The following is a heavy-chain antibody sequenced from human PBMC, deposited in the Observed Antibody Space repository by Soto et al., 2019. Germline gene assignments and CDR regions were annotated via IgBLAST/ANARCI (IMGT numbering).Heavy chain of an antibody. CDR3: ARDPDIVVVPAAIKGGIAAAAPRGWFDP. D-gene: IGHD2-2*01. J-gene: IGHJ5*02. V-gene: IGHV1-18*01. CDR1: VYAFTSYG. CDR2: IRAYNGNT. Sequence: ASVKVSCKGSVYAFTSYGISGVRHSQRQVLEWVWCIRAYNGNTNYAQKLQGRVTMTTDTSTSTAYMELSSLRSEDTAVYYCARDPDIVVVPAAIKGGIAAAAPRGWFDPWGQGTLVTVSS.